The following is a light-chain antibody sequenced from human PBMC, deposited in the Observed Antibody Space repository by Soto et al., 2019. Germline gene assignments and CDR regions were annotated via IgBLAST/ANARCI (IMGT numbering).Light chain of an antibody. CDR2: KAS. J-gene: IGKJ3*01. CDR1: QSISNW. Sequence: DIQMTQSPSTLSASVGDRVTITCRASQSISNWLAWYQQKPGKAPKVLIYKASSLERGVPSRFSGSGSGTEFTLTISSLQPDDFASYYCQQYNSFPVTFGPGTKVDIK. V-gene: IGKV1-5*03. CDR3: QQYNSFPVT.